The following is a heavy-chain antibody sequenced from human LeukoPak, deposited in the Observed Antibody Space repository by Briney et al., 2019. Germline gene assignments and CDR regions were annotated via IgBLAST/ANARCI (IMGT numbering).Heavy chain of an antibody. J-gene: IGHJ4*02. CDR1: GYTFTSYA. V-gene: IGHV1-3*01. D-gene: IGHD3-22*01. CDR2: INAGNGNT. CDR3: ARPSGVGYDSSGYSFDY. Sequence: ASVKVSCKGSGYTFTSYAMHWVRQAPGQRLEWMGWINAGNGNTKYSQKFQGRVTITRDTSASTAYMELSSLRSEDTAVYYCARPSGVGYDSSGYSFDYWGQGTLVTVSS.